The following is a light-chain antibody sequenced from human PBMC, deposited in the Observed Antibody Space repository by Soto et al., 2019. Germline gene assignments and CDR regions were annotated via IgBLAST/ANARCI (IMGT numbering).Light chain of an antibody. CDR2: ATS. CDR1: QSISGY. CDR3: QQSYSTPSIT. J-gene: IGKJ5*01. V-gene: IGKV1-39*01. Sequence: DIHMTQSPSSLAASVGDRVTITCRASQSISGYLNWYQQKPGKAPRLLIYATSNLQSGVPSRFIGSGSGTDFTLTISSLQPEDFATYYCQQSYSTPSITFGQGTRLETK.